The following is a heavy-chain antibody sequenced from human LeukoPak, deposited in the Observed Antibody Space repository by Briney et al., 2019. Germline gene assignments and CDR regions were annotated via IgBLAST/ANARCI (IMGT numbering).Heavy chain of an antibody. CDR2: IYSGGST. CDR1: GFTFSSYA. CDR3: ARDKISSSPFGMDV. Sequence: RGSLRLSCAASGFTFSSYAMSWVRQAPGKGLEWVSVIYSGGSTYYADSVKGRFTISRDNSKNTLYLQMNSLRAEDTAVYYCARDKISSSPFGMDVWGQGTTVTVSS. V-gene: IGHV3-53*01. J-gene: IGHJ6*02. D-gene: IGHD6-13*01.